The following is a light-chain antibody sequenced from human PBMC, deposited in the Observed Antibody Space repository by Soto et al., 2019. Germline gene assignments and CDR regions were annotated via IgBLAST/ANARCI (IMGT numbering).Light chain of an antibody. CDR3: QQRSDWPPIT. CDR1: QSVSSK. CDR2: DAS. J-gene: IGKJ5*01. Sequence: EVVMNQSPATLSVSPGETVALSCSASQSVSSKLAWYQQKPGQAPRLLIYDASNRAAGVPYRFRGSGSGTDFTLTISSVEPEDFGVYYCQQRSDWPPITFGQGTRLEI. V-gene: IGKV3-11*01.